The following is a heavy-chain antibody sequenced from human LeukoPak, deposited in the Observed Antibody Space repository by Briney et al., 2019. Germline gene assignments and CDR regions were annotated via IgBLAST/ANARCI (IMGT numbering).Heavy chain of an antibody. CDR1: GCSISSSSYY. CDR2: IYYSGST. CDR3: ARGDYDSSGVFDY. V-gene: IGHV4-39*07. Sequence: SETLSLTCTVSGCSISSSSYYWGWIRQPPGKGLEWIGSIYYSGSTYYNPSLKSRVTISVDTSKNQFSLKLSSVTAADTAVYYCARGDYDSSGVFDYWGQGTLVTVSS. D-gene: IGHD3-22*01. J-gene: IGHJ4*02.